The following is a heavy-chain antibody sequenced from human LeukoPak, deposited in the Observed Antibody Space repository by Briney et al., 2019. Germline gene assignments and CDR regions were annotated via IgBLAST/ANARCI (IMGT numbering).Heavy chain of an antibody. V-gene: IGHV4-34*01. D-gene: IGHD6-19*01. J-gene: IGHJ3*02. CDR3: ARDLVGLSGWYSVFGWEVGHDFDI. CDR1: GGSFSGYY. CDR2: INHSGST. Sequence: SETLSLTCAVYGGSFSGYYWSWIRRPPGKGLEWIGEINHSGSTNYNPSLKSRVTISVDTSKNQFSLKLSSVTAAGTAVYYCARDLVGLSGWYSVFGWEVGHDFDIWGQGTMVTVSS.